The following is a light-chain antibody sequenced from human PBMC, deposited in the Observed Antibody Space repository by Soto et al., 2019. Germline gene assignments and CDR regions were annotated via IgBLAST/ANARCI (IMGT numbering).Light chain of an antibody. V-gene: IGLV2-14*03. Sequence: QSALTQPASVSGSPGQSITISCTGTSSDIGSFTFVSWYQQHPGKVPKIMIFDVNRQPSGVSDRFSGSKSGNTASLTISGLQAEDEGDYYCSSYTSSSTHVFGSGTKVTVL. J-gene: IGLJ1*01. CDR2: DVN. CDR3: SSYTSSSTHV. CDR1: SSDIGSFTF.